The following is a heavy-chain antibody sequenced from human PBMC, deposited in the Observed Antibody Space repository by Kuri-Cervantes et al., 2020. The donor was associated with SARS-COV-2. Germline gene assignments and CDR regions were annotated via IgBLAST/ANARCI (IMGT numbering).Heavy chain of an antibody. J-gene: IGHJ4*02. CDR2: IHYSGRT. CDR3: AREWDYYIDY. CDR1: GGSISSYY. Sequence: SETLSLTCTVSGGSISSYYWSWIRQPPGKGLEWIGYIHYSGRTNYNPSLKSRVTISVDTSKNQFSLKLRSVTAADTAVYYCAREWDYYIDYWGQGTLVTVSS. D-gene: IGHD1-7*01. V-gene: IGHV4-59*01.